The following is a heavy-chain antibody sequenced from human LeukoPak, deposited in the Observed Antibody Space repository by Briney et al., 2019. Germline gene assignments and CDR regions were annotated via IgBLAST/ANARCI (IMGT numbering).Heavy chain of an antibody. CDR3: ARGPAAYSSSWFDY. CDR2: IYSGGST. V-gene: IGHV3-66*01. J-gene: IGHJ5*01. CDR1: GFTVSSNY. D-gene: IGHD6-13*01. Sequence: GGSLRLSCAPSGFTVSSNYMSWVRQAPGKGLEWVSVIYSGGSTYYADSVKGRFTISRDNSKNPLYLQMNSLRAEDTAVYYCARGPAAYSSSWFDYWGQGTLVTVSS.